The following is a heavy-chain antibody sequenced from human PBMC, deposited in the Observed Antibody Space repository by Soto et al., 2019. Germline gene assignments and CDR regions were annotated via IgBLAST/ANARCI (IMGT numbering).Heavy chain of an antibody. Sequence: QLQLQESGPGLVKPSETLSLTCTVSGGSISSSSYYWGWIRQPPGKGLEWIGSIYYSGSTYYNPSLKSRVTISVDTSKNQFSLKLSSVTAADTAVYYCARDRLRYCSGGSCSGGTFDYWGQGTLVTVSS. J-gene: IGHJ4*02. D-gene: IGHD2-15*01. CDR3: ARDRLRYCSGGSCSGGTFDY. V-gene: IGHV4-39*01. CDR1: GGSISSSSYY. CDR2: IYYSGST.